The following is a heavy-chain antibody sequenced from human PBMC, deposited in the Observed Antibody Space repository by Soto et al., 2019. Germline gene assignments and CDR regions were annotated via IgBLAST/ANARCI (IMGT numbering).Heavy chain of an antibody. Sequence: EVQLVESGGGLVQPGGSLRLSCAASGFTFSSYWMHWVRQAPGKGLVWVSRINSDGSSTSYADSVQGRFTISRDNAKNTLYLQMNSLRAEDTAVYYCARDHVVSRNWFDPWGQGTLVTVSS. D-gene: IGHD2-21*01. V-gene: IGHV3-74*01. CDR3: ARDHVVSRNWFDP. CDR2: INSDGSST. J-gene: IGHJ5*02. CDR1: GFTFSSYW.